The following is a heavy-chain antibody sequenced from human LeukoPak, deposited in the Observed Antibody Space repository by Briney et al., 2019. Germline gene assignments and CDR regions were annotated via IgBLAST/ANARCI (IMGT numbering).Heavy chain of an antibody. Sequence: SETLSLTCTVSGGSISSSNYYWGWIRQPPGKGLEWIGSIYYSGSTYYNPSLKSRDTISVDTSKNQFSLKLSSVTAADTAVYYCARQLVTVFGVVTHDAFDIWGQGTMVTVSS. CDR1: GGSISSSNYY. D-gene: IGHD3-3*01. V-gene: IGHV4-39*01. J-gene: IGHJ3*02. CDR3: ARQLVTVFGVVTHDAFDI. CDR2: IYYSGST.